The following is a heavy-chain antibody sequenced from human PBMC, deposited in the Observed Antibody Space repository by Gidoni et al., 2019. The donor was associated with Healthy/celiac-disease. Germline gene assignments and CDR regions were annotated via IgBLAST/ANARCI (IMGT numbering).Heavy chain of an antibody. V-gene: IGHV4-59*01. CDR1: GGSISSYY. CDR3: ARVLESSSWYYFDY. D-gene: IGHD6-13*01. J-gene: IGHJ4*02. Sequence: QVQLQESGPGLVKPSATLSLTCTVSGGSISSYYWSWIRQPPGKGLEWIGYIYYSGSTNYNPSLKSRVTISVDTSKNQFSLKLSSVTAADTAVYYCARVLESSSWYYFDYWGQGTLVTVSS. CDR2: IYYSGST.